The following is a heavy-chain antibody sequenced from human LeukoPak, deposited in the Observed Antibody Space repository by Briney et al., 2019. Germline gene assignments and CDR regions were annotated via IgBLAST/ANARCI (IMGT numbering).Heavy chain of an antibody. CDR2: ISSSSSTI. V-gene: IGHV3-48*01. J-gene: IGHJ4*02. CDR1: GLTFSSHW. CDR3: ARDIIAAAGFFDY. Sequence: PGGSLRLSCAASGLTFSSHWMHWVRQAPGKGLEWVSYISSSSSTIYYADSVKGRFTISRDNAKNSLYLQMNSLRAEDTAVYYCARDIIAAAGFFDYWGQGTLVTVSS. D-gene: IGHD6-13*01.